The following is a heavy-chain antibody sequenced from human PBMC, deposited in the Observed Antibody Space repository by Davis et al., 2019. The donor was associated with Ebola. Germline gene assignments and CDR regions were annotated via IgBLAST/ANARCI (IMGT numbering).Heavy chain of an antibody. J-gene: IGHJ4*02. CDR3: ARGLSYDFWSGEYYFDN. D-gene: IGHD3-3*01. CDR1: GGSFIGYY. CDR2: ITQGGTT. V-gene: IGHV4-34*01. Sequence: MPGGSLRLSCGVHGGSFIGYYWAWIRQPPGKGLEWIGDITQGGTTNYNPSLKSRVTISLDTTRIRFFLKLSSVSAADTAVYYCARGLSYDFWSGEYYFDNWGQGTLVTVSS.